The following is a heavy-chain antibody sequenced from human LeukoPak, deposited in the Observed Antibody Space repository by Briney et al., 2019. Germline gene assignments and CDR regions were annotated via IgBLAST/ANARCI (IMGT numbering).Heavy chain of an antibody. CDR2: IYYSGST. CDR1: GGSISSSSYS. V-gene: IGHV4-39*01. D-gene: IGHD4-17*01. J-gene: IGHJ4*02. Sequence: SETLSLTCTVSGGSISSSSYSWGWIRQPPGKGLEWIGSIYYSGSTYYNPSLESRVTISVDTSKNQFSLKLSSVTAADTAVYYCARFRGLRGFDYWGQGTLVTVSS. CDR3: ARFRGLRGFDY.